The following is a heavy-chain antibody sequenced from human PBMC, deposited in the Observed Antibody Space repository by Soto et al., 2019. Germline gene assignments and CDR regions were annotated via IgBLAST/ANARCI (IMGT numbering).Heavy chain of an antibody. CDR1: GYTFTSYD. J-gene: IGHJ6*02. D-gene: IGHD3-3*01. Sequence: QVQLVQSGAEVKKPGASVKVSCKASGYTFTSYDINWVRQATGQGLEWMGWMNPNSGNTGYAQKFQGRATMTRNTSISTAYMELSSLRYEDTAVYYCARYSDFWSGYCAGGTACYYGMEVWGHGTTVTVSS. CDR2: MNPNSGNT. V-gene: IGHV1-8*01. CDR3: ARYSDFWSGYCAGGTACYYGMEV.